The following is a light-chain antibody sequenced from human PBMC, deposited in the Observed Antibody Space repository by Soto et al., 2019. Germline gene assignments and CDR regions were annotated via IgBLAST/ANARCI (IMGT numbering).Light chain of an antibody. V-gene: IGLV1-40*01. J-gene: IGLJ1*01. CDR1: SSNIGAGYD. Sequence: QSVLTQPPSVSGALGQRVTISCTGSSSNIGAGYDVHWYQQLPGTAPKLLIYGNNNRPSGVPDRFSGSKSGTSASLAITGLQAEDEADYYCQSYDSSLSVLYVFGTGTKLTV. CDR3: QSYDSSLSVLYV. CDR2: GNN.